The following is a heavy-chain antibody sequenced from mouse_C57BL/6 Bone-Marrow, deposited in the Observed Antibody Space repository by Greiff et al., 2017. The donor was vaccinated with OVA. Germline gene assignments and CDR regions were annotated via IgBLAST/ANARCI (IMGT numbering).Heavy chain of an antibody. CDR2: IYPGSGNT. CDR3: ALYYDYDAYYFDY. CDR1: GYTFTDYY. J-gene: IGHJ2*01. Sequence: VHLVESGAELVRPGASVKLSCKASGYTFTDYYINWVKQRPGQGLEWIARIYPGSGNTYYNEKFKGKATLTAEKSSSTAYMQLSSLTSEDSAVYFCALYYDYDAYYFDYWGQGTTLTVSS. V-gene: IGHV1-76*01. D-gene: IGHD2-4*01.